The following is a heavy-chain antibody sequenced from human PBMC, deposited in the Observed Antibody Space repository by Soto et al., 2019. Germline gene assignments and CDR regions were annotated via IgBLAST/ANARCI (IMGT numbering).Heavy chain of an antibody. J-gene: IGHJ5*02. CDR3: ARVPTP. V-gene: IGHV4-30-2*01. CDR1: GGSISSGGYS. Sequence: QLQLQESGSGLVKPSQTLSLTCAVSGGSISSGGYSWSWIPQPPGKGLEWIGYIYLSGSTYYNPSRKSPVTIPVDRSQNQLSLKLSSVTAADTAVYYCARVPTPWGQGTLVTVSS. CDR2: IYLSGST.